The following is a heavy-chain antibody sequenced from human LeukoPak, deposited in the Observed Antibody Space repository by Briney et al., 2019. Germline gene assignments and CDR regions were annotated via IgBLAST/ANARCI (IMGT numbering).Heavy chain of an antibody. D-gene: IGHD4-17*01. CDR1: GFTVSSND. J-gene: IGHJ3*02. CDR2: IYSGGST. V-gene: IGHV3-53*01. Sequence: PGGSLRLSCAASGFTVSSNDMSWVRQAPGKGLEWVSVIYSGGSTYYADSVKGRFTISRDNSKNTLYLQMNSLRAEDTAVYYCARDTLTTVTTGAFDIWGQGTMVTVSS. CDR3: ARDTLTTVTTGAFDI.